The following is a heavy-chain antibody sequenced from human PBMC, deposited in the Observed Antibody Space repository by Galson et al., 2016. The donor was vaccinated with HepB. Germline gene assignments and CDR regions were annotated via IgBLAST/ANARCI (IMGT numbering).Heavy chain of an antibody. D-gene: IGHD6-19*01. CDR2: LYIDGTT. V-gene: IGHV3-53*01. CDR3: VRGGERWLDSSTFDF. J-gene: IGHJ4*02. Sequence: SLRLSCAASGFTVSNNYMSWVRQAPGKGPDWVSVLYIDGTTYYADSVKGRFTFSRDDSKNTLYLQMNNLRAEDTAFYYCVRGGERWLDSSTFDFWGQGTLVTVSS. CDR1: GFTVSNNY.